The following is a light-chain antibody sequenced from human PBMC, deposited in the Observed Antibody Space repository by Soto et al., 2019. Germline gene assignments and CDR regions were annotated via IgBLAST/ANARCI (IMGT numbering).Light chain of an antibody. J-gene: IGLJ1*01. CDR2: EVS. CDR3: SSYTTSSTLV. V-gene: IGLV2-14*01. Sequence: QAFLTQPASVSGSPGQSITISCTGTISDVGGYNYVSWYQQHPGKAPKLMIYEVSNRPSGVSNRFSGSRSGNTASLTISGLQAEDEADYYCSSYTTSSTLVFGTGTKVTVL. CDR1: ISDVGGYNY.